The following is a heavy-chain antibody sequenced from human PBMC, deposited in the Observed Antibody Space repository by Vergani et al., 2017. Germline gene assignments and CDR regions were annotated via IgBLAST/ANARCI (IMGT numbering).Heavy chain of an antibody. V-gene: IGHV4-59*01. Sequence: QLQLQESGPGLVKPSETLSLTCTVSGGSISSYYWSWIRQPPGKGLEWIGYIYYSGSTNYNPSLKSRVTISVDTSKNQFSLKLSSVTAADTAVYYCARGGTIFDIPIDLWGRGTLVTVSS. CDR2: IYYSGST. D-gene: IGHD3-3*01. CDR3: ARGGTIFDIPIDL. J-gene: IGHJ2*01. CDR1: GGSISSYY.